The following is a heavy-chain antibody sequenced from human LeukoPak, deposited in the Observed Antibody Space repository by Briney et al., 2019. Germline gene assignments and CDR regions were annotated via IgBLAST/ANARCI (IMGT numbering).Heavy chain of an antibody. CDR3: AREYSASEH. J-gene: IGHJ1*01. CDR1: GYNFVGYY. Sequence: GASVKVSCKASGYNFVGYYLHWVRQAPGQGLEWMAWIDPYTGNTHYAQKFQGRITVTRDTSLSTRYMELNWLTSDDTALYYCAREYSASEHWGQGTLVTVSS. V-gene: IGHV1-2*02. CDR2: IDPYTGNT. D-gene: IGHD5-12*01.